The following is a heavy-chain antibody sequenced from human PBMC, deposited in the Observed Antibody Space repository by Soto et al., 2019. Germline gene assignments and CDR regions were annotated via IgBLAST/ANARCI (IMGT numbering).Heavy chain of an antibody. CDR2: IWYDGTNK. V-gene: IGHV3-33*01. D-gene: IGHD3-16*02. CDR1: GFTFTNYG. CDR3: ARDLSGPLDY. J-gene: IGHJ4*02. Sequence: QVQLVESGGGVVQPGRSLRLSCAASGFTFTNYGMHWVRQAPGKGLEWVALIWYDGTNKYYADSVKGRFTISRDSSKNTLYLQMTSLRAEDTAVYYCARDLSGPLDYWGQGTLVTVSS.